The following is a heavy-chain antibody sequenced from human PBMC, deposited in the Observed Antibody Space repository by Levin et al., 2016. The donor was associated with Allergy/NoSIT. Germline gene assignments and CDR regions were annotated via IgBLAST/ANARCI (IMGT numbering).Heavy chain of an antibody. CDR1: GYTFITYG. CDR3: ARGPYCSSSSCYEFYYYTMDV. D-gene: IGHD2-2*01. J-gene: IGHJ6*02. V-gene: IGHV1-18*01. CDR2: ISVYNGNT. Sequence: ASVKVSCKSSGYTFITYGISWVRQAPGQGLEWLGWISVYNGNTRYAQKVQGRVTMTADTSTSTAYMELRSLRSDDTALYYCARGPYCSSSSCYEFYYYTMDVWGQGTTVTVSS.